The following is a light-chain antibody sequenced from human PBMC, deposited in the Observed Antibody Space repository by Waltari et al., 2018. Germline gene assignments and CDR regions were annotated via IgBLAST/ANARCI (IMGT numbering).Light chain of an antibody. CDR1: PSIASSY. CDR2: SAS. V-gene: IGKV3-20*01. J-gene: IGKJ1*01. Sequence: IVLTQSPGTLSLSPGERATLSCRASPSIASSYLAWYQQRPGQAPRLLISSASNRASGVPDRVSGGGSRTDFTLTINRLEPEDFALYYCQHYGTSRTFGQGSKVEMK. CDR3: QHYGTSRT.